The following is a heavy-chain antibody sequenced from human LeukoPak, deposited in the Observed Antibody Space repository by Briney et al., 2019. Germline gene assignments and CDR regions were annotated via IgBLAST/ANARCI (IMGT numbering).Heavy chain of an antibody. CDR3: ARIDSSSWPGFDY. CDR2: IYPGDSDT. J-gene: IGHJ4*02. CDR1: GYTFTNYW. V-gene: IGHV5-51*01. D-gene: IGHD6-13*01. Sequence: HGESLKISCKASGYTFTNYWIGWVRQVPGKGLEWMGIIYPGDSDTRYSPSFRGQVIISADKSISTAYLQWSSLKASDTAMYYCARIDSSSWPGFDYWGQGTLVTVSS.